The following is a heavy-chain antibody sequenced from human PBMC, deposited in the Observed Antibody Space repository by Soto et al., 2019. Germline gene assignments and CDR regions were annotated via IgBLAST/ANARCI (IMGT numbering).Heavy chain of an antibody. Sequence: SETLSLTCTVSGGSISSYYWSWIRQPPGKGLEWIGYIYYSGSTNYNPSLKSRVTISVDTSKNQFSLKLSSVTAADTAVYYCARVVTGYDGMDVWGQGTTVTVSS. CDR3: ARVVTGYDGMDV. J-gene: IGHJ6*02. V-gene: IGHV4-59*01. CDR2: IYYSGST. D-gene: IGHD3-9*01. CDR1: GGSISSYY.